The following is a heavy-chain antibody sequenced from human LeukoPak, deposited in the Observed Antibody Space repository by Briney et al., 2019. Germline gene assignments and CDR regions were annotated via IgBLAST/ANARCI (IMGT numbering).Heavy chain of an antibody. CDR2: IYYSGST. Sequence: SETLSLTCTVSGGSISSYYWSWIRQPPGKGLEWIAYIYYSGSTYYKPSLKSRISMSVDMSKTQFSLKLSSVIAADTAVYFCAREFLRVNAFDIWGQGTMVTVSS. V-gene: IGHV4-30-4*08. D-gene: IGHD4-17*01. CDR1: GGSISSYY. CDR3: AREFLRVNAFDI. J-gene: IGHJ3*02.